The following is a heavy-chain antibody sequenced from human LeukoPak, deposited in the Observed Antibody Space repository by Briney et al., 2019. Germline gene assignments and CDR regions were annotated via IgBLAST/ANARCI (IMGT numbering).Heavy chain of an antibody. D-gene: IGHD3-3*01. V-gene: IGHV3-7*01. CDR2: IKQDGSEK. CDR1: GFTFSSYW. J-gene: IGHJ4*02. CDR3: ARDQDWSGYIFDY. Sequence: GGSLRLSCAASGFTFSSYWMSWVRQAPGKGREGVANIKQDGSEKYYVDSVKGRFTISRDNGKNSLYLQMNSLRAEDPAVSYCARDQDWSGYIFDYWGQGTLVNVSS.